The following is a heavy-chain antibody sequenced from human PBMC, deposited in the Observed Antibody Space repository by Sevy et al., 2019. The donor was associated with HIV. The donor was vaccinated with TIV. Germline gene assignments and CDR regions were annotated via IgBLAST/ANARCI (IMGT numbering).Heavy chain of an antibody. D-gene: IGHD2-15*01. J-gene: IGHJ3*02. CDR2: IGGRTSDT. V-gene: IGHV3-21*05. CDR1: GFTFNIYS. CDR3: ARDYSYAFDI. Sequence: GGSLRLSCAASGFTFNIYSINWVRQAPGKGLEWVSYIGGRTSDTQYADSVKGRFTISRDKSKNTLYLQMSSLRAEDTAVYYCARDYSYAFDIWGQGILVTVSS.